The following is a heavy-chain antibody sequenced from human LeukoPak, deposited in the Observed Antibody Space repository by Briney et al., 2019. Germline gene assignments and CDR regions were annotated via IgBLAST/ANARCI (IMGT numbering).Heavy chain of an antibody. CDR1: GFTFRSYA. D-gene: IGHD3-3*01. J-gene: IGHJ6*03. CDR3: AKVFPLTDYYMDV. V-gene: IGHV3-30*02. CDR2: IRYDESNK. Sequence: GGSLRLSCAASGFTFRSYAMHWVRQAPGKGLEWVAFIRYDESNKYYADSVKGRFTISRDNSKNSLYLQMNSLRAEDTAVYYCAKVFPLTDYYMDVWGKGTTVTVSS.